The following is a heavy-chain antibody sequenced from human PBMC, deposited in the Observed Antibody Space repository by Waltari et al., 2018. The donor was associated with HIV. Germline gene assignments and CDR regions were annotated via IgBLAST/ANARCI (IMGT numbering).Heavy chain of an antibody. CDR1: GFSVSDSY. CDR2: LYNEGRT. J-gene: IGHJ6*02. V-gene: IGHV3-53*01. D-gene: IGHD3-10*01. Sequence: VQLVESGGGLVQPGGSLRLSCAASGFSVSDSYMSWVRLGPGKGLQWVSVLYNEGRTQYIDSVKGRLTIFRDNSKNALYLQMNSLRVDDTAVYYCARMKRSYGSGQARYFYFGMDVWGQGTTVIVSS. CDR3: ARMKRSYGSGQARYFYFGMDV.